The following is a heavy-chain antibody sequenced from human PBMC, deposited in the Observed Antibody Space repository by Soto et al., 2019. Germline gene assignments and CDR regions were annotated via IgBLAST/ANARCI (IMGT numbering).Heavy chain of an antibody. D-gene: IGHD6-19*01. J-gene: IGHJ3*01. CDR3: AKSGGNGWFADAFDV. Sequence: GGSLRLSCAGSGFIVSSYYMSWVRQAPGKGLEWISVIYSGGSTYYADSVKGRFTISRDNSENTLYLQLNSLRAGDTAVYYCAKSGGNGWFADAFDVWGQGTMVTVSS. CDR1: GFIVSSYY. CDR2: IYSGGST. V-gene: IGHV3-53*01.